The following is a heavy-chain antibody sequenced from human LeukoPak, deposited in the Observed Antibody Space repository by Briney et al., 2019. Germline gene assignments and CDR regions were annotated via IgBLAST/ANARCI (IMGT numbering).Heavy chain of an antibody. Sequence: ASLKVSCKASGYTFTSYDINWVRQATGQGLEWMGWMNPNSGNTGYAQKFQGRVTITRNTSISTAYMELSSLRSEDTAVYYCASAEDFWSGYYYWGQGTLVTVSS. J-gene: IGHJ4*02. D-gene: IGHD3-3*01. CDR3: ASAEDFWSGYYY. V-gene: IGHV1-8*03. CDR1: GYTFTSYD. CDR2: MNPNSGNT.